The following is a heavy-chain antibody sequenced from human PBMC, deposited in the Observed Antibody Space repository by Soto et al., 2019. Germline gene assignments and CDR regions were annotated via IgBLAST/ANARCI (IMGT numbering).Heavy chain of an antibody. CDR3: AKSVYNWNDGFFDY. J-gene: IGHJ4*02. Sequence: QVQLVESGGGVVQPGRSLRLSCAASGFTFSSYGMHWVRQAPGKGLEWVAVISYDGNNKYYADSVKGRFTISRDNSKNTLYLQMNSLRAEDTAVYYCAKSVYNWNDGFFDYLGQGTLVTVSS. CDR1: GFTFSSYG. D-gene: IGHD1-1*01. CDR2: ISYDGNNK. V-gene: IGHV3-30*18.